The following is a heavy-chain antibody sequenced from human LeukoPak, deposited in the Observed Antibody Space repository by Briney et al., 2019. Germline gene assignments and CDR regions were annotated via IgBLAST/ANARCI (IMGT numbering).Heavy chain of an antibody. D-gene: IGHD3-22*01. CDR1: GGTFSSYA. CDR2: IIPIFGTA. CDR3: ARARAPYYYDSSGYYYWFDP. Sequence: GASVTVSCKASGGTFSSYAISWVRQAPGQGLEWMGGIIPIFGTANYAQKFQGRVTITADESTSTAYMELSSLRSEDTAVYYCARARAPYYYDSSGYYYWFDPWGQGTLVTVSS. V-gene: IGHV1-69*13. J-gene: IGHJ5*02.